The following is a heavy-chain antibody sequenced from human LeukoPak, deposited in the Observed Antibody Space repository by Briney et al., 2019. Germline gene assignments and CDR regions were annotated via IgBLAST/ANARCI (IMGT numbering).Heavy chain of an antibody. D-gene: IGHD1-1*01. CDR2: IYYSGST. CDR3: ARVPNWNDWSPVFDY. CDR1: GGSISSGDYY. Sequence: SETLSLTCTVSGGSISSGDYYWSWIRQPPGKGLEWIGYIYYSGSTYYNPSLKSRVTISVDTSKNQFSLKLSSVTAADTAVYYCARVPNWNDWSPVFDYWGQGTLVTVSS. J-gene: IGHJ4*02. V-gene: IGHV4-30-4*08.